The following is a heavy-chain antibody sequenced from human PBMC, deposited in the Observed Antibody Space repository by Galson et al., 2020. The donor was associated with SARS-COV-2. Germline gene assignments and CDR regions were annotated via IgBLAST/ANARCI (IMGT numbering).Heavy chain of an antibody. V-gene: IGHV3-30*01. CDR3: ASASGYSTDRAPG. Sequence: GESLKISCAASGFNFSDFAMHWVRQAPGKGLEWLAFISYDGANEYYADSVRGRFTISRDNSQNTLYLQLNSLRTDDTALYSCASASGYSTDRAPGWGQGTLVTVSS. D-gene: IGHD6-13*01. CDR2: ISYDGANE. CDR1: GFNFSDFA. J-gene: IGHJ4*02.